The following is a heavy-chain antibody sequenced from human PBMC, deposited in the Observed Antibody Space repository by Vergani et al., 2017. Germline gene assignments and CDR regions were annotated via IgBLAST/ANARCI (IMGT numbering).Heavy chain of an antibody. J-gene: IGHJ6*02. CDR3: AKVDYDILTGYYPYYYYGMDV. CDR2: ILYDGSNT. Sequence: QVQLVESGGGVVQPGGSLRLSCAASGCTFSSYGMYCVRQAPGRGLEWVAFILYDGSNTYYADSVKGRITISRDNSKNTLYLQMNSMRAEDTAVYYCAKVDYDILTGYYPYYYYGMDVWGQGTTVTVSS. CDR1: GCTFSSYG. V-gene: IGHV3-30*02. D-gene: IGHD3-9*01.